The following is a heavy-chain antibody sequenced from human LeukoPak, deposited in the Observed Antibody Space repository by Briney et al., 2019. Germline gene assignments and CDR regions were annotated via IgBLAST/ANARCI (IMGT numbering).Heavy chain of an antibody. J-gene: IGHJ6*02. D-gene: IGHD3-9*01. Sequence: RPSETPSLTCTVSGDSIRGFYWSWIRQPAGKGLEWIGRMSASGSTNYNPSLKSRVTMSVDTSKNQFSLKLSSVTAADTAVYYCARDSDSYYDILTASYYYGMDVWGQGTTVTVSS. CDR3: ARDSDSYYDILTASYYYGMDV. CDR2: MSASGST. CDR1: GDSIRGFY. V-gene: IGHV4-4*07.